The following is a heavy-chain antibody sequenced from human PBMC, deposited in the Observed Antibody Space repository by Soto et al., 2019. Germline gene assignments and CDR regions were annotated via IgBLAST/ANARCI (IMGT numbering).Heavy chain of an antibody. CDR3: ARDRSDDYGDSPVFGD. CDR1: GFTFSSYS. Sequence: GGSLRLSCAASGFTFSSYSMNWVRQAPGKGLEWVSSISSSSSYIYYADSVKGRFTISRDNAKNSLYLQMNSLRAEDTAVYYCARDRSDDYGDSPVFGDWGQGTLVTVSS. J-gene: IGHJ4*02. V-gene: IGHV3-21*01. CDR2: ISSSSSYI. D-gene: IGHD4-17*01.